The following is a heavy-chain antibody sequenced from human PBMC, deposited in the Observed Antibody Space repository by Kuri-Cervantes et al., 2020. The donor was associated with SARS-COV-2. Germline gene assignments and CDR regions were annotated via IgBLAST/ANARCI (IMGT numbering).Heavy chain of an antibody. J-gene: IGHJ4*02. D-gene: IGHD7-27*01. CDR3: ARNWGRYYFDY. CDR2: IYYSGST. CDR1: GGSISSSSYY. V-gene: IGHV4-39*01. Sequence: GSLRLSCTVSGGSISSSSYYWGWIRQPPGKGLEWIGSIYYSGSTYYNPSLKSRVTISVDTSKNQFSLKLSSVTASDTAVYYCARNWGRYYFDYRGQGTLVTVSS.